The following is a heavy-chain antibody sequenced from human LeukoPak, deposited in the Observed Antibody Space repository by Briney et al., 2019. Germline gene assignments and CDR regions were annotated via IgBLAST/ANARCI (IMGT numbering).Heavy chain of an antibody. J-gene: IGHJ4*02. Sequence: GGSLRLSCAASGFTFSNYWMYWVRQGPGKGLVRVSRIKTDGSSTTYADSVKGRFTISRDNAKNTLYLQMNSLRAEDTAVYYCVRGYCVGSSCSRAYWGQGTLVTVSS. CDR3: VRGYCVGSSCSRAY. CDR1: GFTFSNYW. V-gene: IGHV3-74*01. D-gene: IGHD2-15*01. CDR2: IKTDGSST.